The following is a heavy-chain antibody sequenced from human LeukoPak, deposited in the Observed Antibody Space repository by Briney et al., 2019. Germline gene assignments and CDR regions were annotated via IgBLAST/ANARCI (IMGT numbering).Heavy chain of an antibody. V-gene: IGHV7-4-1*02. CDR3: ARGSPGAVDY. D-gene: IGHD4-17*01. J-gene: IGHJ4*02. Sequence: EWMGWINTNTGNPTYAQGFTGRFVFSLDTSVSTAYLQISSLKAEDTAVYYCARGSPGAVDYWGQGTLVTVSS. CDR2: INTNTGNP.